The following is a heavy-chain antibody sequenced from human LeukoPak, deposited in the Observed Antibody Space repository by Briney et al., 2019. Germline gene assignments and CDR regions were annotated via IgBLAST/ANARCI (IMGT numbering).Heavy chain of an antibody. J-gene: IGHJ4*02. CDR2: IKQDGSEQ. CDR3: ARETSSFLTGRPYRSGRGGCDH. D-gene: IGHD3-9*01. V-gene: IGHV3-7*01. Sequence: GGSLRLSCEASGFTFSSYYMAWVRQAPGKGLEWVANIKQDGSEQNYVDAVRGRFTVSRDNAKNSLFLQINSLRGEDTALYYCARETSSFLTGRPYRSGRGGCDHWGQGTLVTVSS. CDR1: GFTFSSYY.